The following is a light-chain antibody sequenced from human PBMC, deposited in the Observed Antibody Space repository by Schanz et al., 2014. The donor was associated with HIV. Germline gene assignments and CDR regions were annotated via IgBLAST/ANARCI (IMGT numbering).Light chain of an antibody. Sequence: QSALTQPASVSGSPGQSITISCTGTSSDVGADNSVSWYQQHPGRAPRLLVYDVTYRPSGVPDRFSGSKSGTSASLAITGLQAEDEADYYCQSYDSGLSGVVFGGGTKLTVL. CDR2: DVT. V-gene: IGLV2-14*03. J-gene: IGLJ2*01. CDR3: QSYDSGLSGVV. CDR1: SSDVGADNS.